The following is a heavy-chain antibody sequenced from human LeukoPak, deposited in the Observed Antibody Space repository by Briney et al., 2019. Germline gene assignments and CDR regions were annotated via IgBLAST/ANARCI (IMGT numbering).Heavy chain of an antibody. CDR1: GCSFDDYT. CDR2: ITWDAGSA. Sequence: GGSLRLSCAASGCSFDDYTMHWVRQAPGKGLEWVSLITWDAGSAFYADSVRGRFTISRDNRRNSLYLQMHSLRTDDTAFYYCAAERQRYFHYWGQGTLVTVSS. D-gene: IGHD1-1*01. CDR3: AAERQRYFHY. J-gene: IGHJ4*02. V-gene: IGHV3-43*01.